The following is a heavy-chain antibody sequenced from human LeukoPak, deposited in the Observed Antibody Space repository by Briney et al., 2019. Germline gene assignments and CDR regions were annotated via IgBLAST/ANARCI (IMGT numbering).Heavy chain of an antibody. Sequence: GGSLRLSCAGSGFTFDDYGMNWVRQVPGKGLEWVSGISWSGERIGYADSVTGRFTISRDNSRKSLSLQMNSLRAEDTALYYCARTTSIRYFDELDYWGQGTLATVSS. D-gene: IGHD3-9*01. J-gene: IGHJ4*02. CDR1: GFTFDDYG. CDR2: ISWSGERI. V-gene: IGHV3-20*04. CDR3: ARTTSIRYFDELDY.